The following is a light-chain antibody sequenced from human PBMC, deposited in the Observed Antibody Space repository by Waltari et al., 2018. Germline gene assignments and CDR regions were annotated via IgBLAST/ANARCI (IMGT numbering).Light chain of an antibody. Sequence: DIQMTQSPSSLSTSVGDRVTITCRASQGIDRYLNWYQHKPGKAPKLLICAASTLQSGVPSRFSGRGSGTDFTLTIRSLQPEDFATYYCQQRYSTPITFGQGTRLDMK. CDR2: AAS. J-gene: IGKJ5*01. CDR1: QGIDRY. CDR3: QQRYSTPIT. V-gene: IGKV1-39*01.